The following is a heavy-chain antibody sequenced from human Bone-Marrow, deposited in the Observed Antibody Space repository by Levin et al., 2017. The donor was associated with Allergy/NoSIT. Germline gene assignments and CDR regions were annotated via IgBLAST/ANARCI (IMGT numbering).Heavy chain of an antibody. J-gene: IGHJ3*02. CDR1: GFSFSDSV. D-gene: IGHD6-19*01. CDR3: VADLAVAVHDVFDI. CDR2: VVVDSGDT. Sequence: SVKVSCRASGFSFSDSVIQWVRQARGQRPEWIGWVVVDSGDTDYAQKFEDRVTITRDMSTRTAYMELYSLRSEDTAVYYCVADLAVAVHDVFDIWRQGTMVTVSS. V-gene: IGHV1-58*02.